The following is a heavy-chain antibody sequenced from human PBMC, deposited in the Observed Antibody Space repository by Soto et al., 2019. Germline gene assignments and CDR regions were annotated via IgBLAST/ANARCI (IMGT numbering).Heavy chain of an antibody. D-gene: IGHD2-15*01. Sequence: GGSLRLSCAASGFTFSSYGMHWVRQAPGKGLEWVAVIWYDGSNKYYADSVKGRFTISRDNSKNTLYLQMNSLRAEDTGVYYCARDVDCSGGSCYTGIDYWGQGTLVTVSS. CDR2: IWYDGSNK. CDR3: ARDVDCSGGSCYTGIDY. V-gene: IGHV3-33*01. J-gene: IGHJ4*02. CDR1: GFTFSSYG.